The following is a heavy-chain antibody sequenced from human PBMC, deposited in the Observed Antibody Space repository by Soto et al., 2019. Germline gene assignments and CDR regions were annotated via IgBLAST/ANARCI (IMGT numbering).Heavy chain of an antibody. CDR3: ARDHSPNSSPIFWFDP. Sequence: GGSLRLSCAASRFTFSAYGMHWVRQAPGKGLEWVAVIWYDGNNKDYADSVKGRFTISRDNSKNTLYLQMNSLRAEDTAMYYCARDHSPNSSPIFWFDPWGQGTLVTVSS. D-gene: IGHD2-2*01. CDR2: IWYDGNNK. CDR1: RFTFSAYG. V-gene: IGHV3-33*01. J-gene: IGHJ5*02.